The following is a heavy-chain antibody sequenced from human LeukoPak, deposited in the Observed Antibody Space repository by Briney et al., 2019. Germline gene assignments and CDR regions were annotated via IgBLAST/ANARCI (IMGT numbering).Heavy chain of an antibody. Sequence: PGTSLRPSCVASGFNFNMFWMSWVRQAPGKGLEWVTNIKQDASAKFYVGSVRGRFDISRDNAKNSLSLQMNSLRAEDTAVYYCARAYTVFEDYYYMDVWGKGTTVTVSS. D-gene: IGHD3-3*01. CDR2: IKQDASAK. V-gene: IGHV3-7*01. CDR1: GFNFNMFW. CDR3: ARAYTVFEDYYYMDV. J-gene: IGHJ6*03.